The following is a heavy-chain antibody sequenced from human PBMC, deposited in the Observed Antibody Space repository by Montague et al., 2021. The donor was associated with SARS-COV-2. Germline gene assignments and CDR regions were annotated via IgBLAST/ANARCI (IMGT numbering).Heavy chain of an antibody. CDR3: AVHSGDYTIFGVVIYYMDD. D-gene: IGHD3-3*01. Sequence: SETLSLTCTVSGGSISSSSYYWGWLRQPPGKGLEWIGSNYYSGSNYYTPSLKSRVTISVDTSKNQFSLKLSSVTAADTAVFYCAVHSGDYTIFGVVIYYMDDWGKGTTVTVSS. CDR1: GGSISSSSYY. CDR2: NYYSGSN. V-gene: IGHV4-39*01. J-gene: IGHJ6*03.